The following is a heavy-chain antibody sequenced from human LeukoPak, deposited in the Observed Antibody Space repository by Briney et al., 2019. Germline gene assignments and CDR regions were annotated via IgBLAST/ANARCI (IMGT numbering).Heavy chain of an antibody. CDR2: IKQDGTEK. CDR1: GFTFSSYW. J-gene: IGHJ4*02. Sequence: GVSLRLSCAASGFTFSSYWMHWVRQAPGKGLEWVANIKQDGTEKYYVDSVKGRFTISRDNAKNSLSLQINSLRAEDTAVYYCARAYLDQWGQGTLVTVSS. V-gene: IGHV3-7*04. CDR3: ARAYLDQ.